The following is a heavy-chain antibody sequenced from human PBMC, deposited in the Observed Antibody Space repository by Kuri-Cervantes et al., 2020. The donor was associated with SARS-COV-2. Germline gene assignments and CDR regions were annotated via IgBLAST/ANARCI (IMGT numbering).Heavy chain of an antibody. V-gene: IGHV4-34*01. CDR2: INHSGST. CDR1: GGSFSGYY. J-gene: IGHJ5*02. CDR3: ARGREAQRLTGFDP. Sequence: GSLRLSCAVYGGSFSGYYWSWIRQPPGKGLEWIGEINHSGSTNYNPSLKSRVTISVDTSKNQFSLKLSSVTAADTAVYYCARGREAQRLTGFDPWGQGTLVTVSS. D-gene: IGHD6-25*01.